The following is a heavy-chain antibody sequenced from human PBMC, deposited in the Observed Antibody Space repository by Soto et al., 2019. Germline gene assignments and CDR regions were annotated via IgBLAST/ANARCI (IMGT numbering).Heavy chain of an antibody. V-gene: IGHV3-30*18. D-gene: IGHD6-13*01. J-gene: IGHJ4*02. Sequence: QVELVESGGGVVQPGRSLRLSCAASGFTFSTYGMHWVRQAPGKGLEWVAAMSYDGTKEYYVDSVQGRFTITRDNSRTTLFLQLNSLRAEGTAVYYCAKEYGSTCIDHWGPGTLVTVSS. CDR1: GFTFSTYG. CDR3: AKEYGSTCIDH. CDR2: MSYDGTKE.